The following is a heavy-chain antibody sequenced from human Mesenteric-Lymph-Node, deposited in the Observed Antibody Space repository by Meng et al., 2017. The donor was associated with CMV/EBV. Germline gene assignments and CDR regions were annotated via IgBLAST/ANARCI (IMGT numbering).Heavy chain of an antibody. CDR2: ISYSGST. V-gene: IGHV4-4*01. Sequence: LTCSVAGDSISRNLWWSWVRQPPGKGLEWIGEISYSGSTKYNPSLQSRVTISSDTTNNRFSLRLNSVTAADTGVYFCARSPGFWSLDYWGRGTLVTVSS. CDR1: GDSISRNLW. J-gene: IGHJ4*02. CDR3: ARSPGFWSLDY. D-gene: IGHD2-8*02.